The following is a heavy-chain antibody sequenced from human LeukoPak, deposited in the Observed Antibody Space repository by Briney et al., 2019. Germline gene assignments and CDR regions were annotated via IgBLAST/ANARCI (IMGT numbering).Heavy chain of an antibody. Sequence: ASVKVSCKASGYTFTGYYMHWVRQAPGQGLEWMGRINPNSGGTNYAQKFQGRVTMTRDTSTSTVYMELSSLRSEDTAVYYCARDLAAAEIYYYYYGMDVWGQGTTVTVSS. CDR2: INPNSGGT. J-gene: IGHJ6*02. CDR1: GYTFTGYY. D-gene: IGHD6-13*01. CDR3: ARDLAAAEIYYYYYGMDV. V-gene: IGHV1-2*06.